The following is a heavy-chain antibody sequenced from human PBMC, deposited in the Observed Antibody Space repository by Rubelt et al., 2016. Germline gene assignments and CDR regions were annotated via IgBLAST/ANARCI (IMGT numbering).Heavy chain of an antibody. J-gene: IGHJ4*02. CDR1: GGSISSSSYY. CDR3: ARLSSGWYYFDY. D-gene: IGHD6-19*01. V-gene: IGHV4-39*01. Sequence: QLQLQESGPGLVKPSETLSLTCTVSGGSISSSSYYWGWIRQPPGKGLEWIGSIYYSGSTYYNLSLKSRVTISVDTSKTQFSLKLSSVTAADTAVYYCARLSSGWYYFDYWGQGTLVTVSS. CDR2: IYYSGST.